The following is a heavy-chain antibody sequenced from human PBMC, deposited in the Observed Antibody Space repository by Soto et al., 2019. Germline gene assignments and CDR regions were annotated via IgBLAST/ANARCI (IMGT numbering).Heavy chain of an antibody. J-gene: IGHJ4*02. CDR2: INSDGSHT. D-gene: IGHD4-17*01. CDR3: ARGGAYGDYRSDY. V-gene: IGHV3-74*01. Sequence: EVQLVESGGGLAQPGGSLRLSCAASGFNFSIYWMHWVRQAPGKGLVWVSRINSDGSHTDYADSVKGRFTISRDNANNPLYLQINSLGAEDTAVFYCARGGAYGDYRSDYWGQGTLVNVSS. CDR1: GFNFSIYW.